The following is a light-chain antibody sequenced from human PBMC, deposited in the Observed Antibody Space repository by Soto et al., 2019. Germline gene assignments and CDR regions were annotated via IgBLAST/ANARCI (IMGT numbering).Light chain of an antibody. CDR1: QSISSY. V-gene: IGKV1-39*01. Sequence: DIQMTQSPSSLSASVGDRVTTTCRASQSISSYLNWYQQKPGKAPKLLIYAASSLQSGVPSRFSGSGSGTDFTLTISSLQPEDFATYYCQQSYSTPFTFGQGTRL. CDR2: AAS. J-gene: IGKJ5*01. CDR3: QQSYSTPFT.